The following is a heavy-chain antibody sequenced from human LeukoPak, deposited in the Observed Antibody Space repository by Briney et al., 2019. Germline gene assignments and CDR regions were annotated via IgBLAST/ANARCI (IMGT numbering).Heavy chain of an antibody. CDR3: ARDAGSIWYGRSFDI. V-gene: IGHV4-4*07. CDR1: DDSISSSISSCN. J-gene: IGHJ3*02. D-gene: IGHD6-13*01. Sequence: PSETLSLTCTVSDDSISSSISSCNWAWIRQPAGKGLEWIGLIFTSGSTNYNPSLKSRVTMSVDTSKKQFSLELTSVTAADTAMYYCARDAGSIWYGRSFDIWGQGTMVTVSS. CDR2: IFTSGST.